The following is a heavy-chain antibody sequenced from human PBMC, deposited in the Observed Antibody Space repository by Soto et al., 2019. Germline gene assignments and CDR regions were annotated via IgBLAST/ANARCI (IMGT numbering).Heavy chain of an antibody. CDR3: ARDRRSFYHDGSGLDY. CDR1: GDSISNGGYS. V-gene: IGHV4-30-2*01. J-gene: IGHJ4*02. CDR2: IYHGGST. D-gene: IGHD3-22*01. Sequence: QLQLQESGSGLVRPSQTLSLSCAVSGDSISNGGYSWNWIRQPPGKGLEWIGYIYHGGSTYSNPSLEGRVALSVDTSKHQFSLRLTSVIAADTAVYYCARDRRSFYHDGSGLDYWGQGILVTVSS.